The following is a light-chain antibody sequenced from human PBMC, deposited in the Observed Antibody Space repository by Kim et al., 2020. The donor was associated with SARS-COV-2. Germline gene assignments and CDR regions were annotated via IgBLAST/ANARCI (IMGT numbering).Light chain of an antibody. J-gene: IGLJ1*01. Sequence: GQKVAISCSGSSSNIGNNYVSWYQQLPGTAPKLLIYDNNKRPSGIPDRFSGSKSGTSATLGITGLQTGDEADYYCGTWDSSLSAYVFGTGTKVTVL. CDR1: SSNIGNNY. CDR2: DNN. V-gene: IGLV1-51*01. CDR3: GTWDSSLSAYV.